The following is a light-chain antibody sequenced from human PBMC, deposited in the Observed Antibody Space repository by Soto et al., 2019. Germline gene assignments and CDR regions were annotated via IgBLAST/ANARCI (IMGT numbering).Light chain of an antibody. CDR1: YDISSS. J-gene: IGKJ2*01. CDR2: DSS. CDR3: QHLRHFPSP. Sequence: DIQLTQSPSFLSASVEDRVTISCRASYDISSSLAWYQQEPGKPPKLLIYDSSTLQTGVPSRFTGSGSGRKFTLTISGLQFGDFATDFCQHLRHFPSPFGPGT. V-gene: IGKV1-9*01.